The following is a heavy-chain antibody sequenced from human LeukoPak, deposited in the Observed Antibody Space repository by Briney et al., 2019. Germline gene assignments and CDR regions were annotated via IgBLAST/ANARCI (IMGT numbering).Heavy chain of an antibody. CDR1: GYTFTSYY. D-gene: IGHD2-15*01. CDR2: INPSGGST. CDR3: ARGPAGSTADRWIDY. V-gene: IGHV1-46*01. J-gene: IGHJ4*02. Sequence: GASVKVSCKASGYTFTSYYMHWVRQAPGQGLEWMGIINPSGGSTSYAQKFQGRVTMTRDTSISTAYMELSRLRSDDTAVYYCARGPAGSTADRWIDYWGQGTLVTVSS.